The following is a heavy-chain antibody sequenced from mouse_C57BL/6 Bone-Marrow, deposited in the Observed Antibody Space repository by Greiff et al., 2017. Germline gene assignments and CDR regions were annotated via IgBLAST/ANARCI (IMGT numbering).Heavy chain of an antibody. CDR2: IRNKANNHAT. J-gene: IGHJ2*01. Sequence: EVKVEESGGGLVQPGGSMKLSCAASGFTFSDAWMDWVRPSPEKGLEWVAEIRNKANNHATYYAESVKGRFTISRDDSKSSVYLQMNSLRAEDTGMYYCTRKLRPYFDYWGQGTTLTVSS. V-gene: IGHV6-6*01. CDR1: GFTFSDAW. CDR3: TRKLRPYFDY. D-gene: IGHD3-2*02.